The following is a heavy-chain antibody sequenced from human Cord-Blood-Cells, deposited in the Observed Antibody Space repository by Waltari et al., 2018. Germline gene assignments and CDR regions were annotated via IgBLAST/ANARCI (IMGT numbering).Heavy chain of an antibody. Sequence: QLQLQESGSGLVKPSQTLSLTCAVSGGSIRSGGYSWSWIRQPPGKGLEWIGYIYHSGSTYYNPSLKSRVTISVDRSKNQFSLKLSSVTAADTAVYYCARDRKDFWSGYYYYYGMDVWGQGTTVTVSS. CDR3: ARDRKDFWSGYYYYYGMDV. D-gene: IGHD3-3*01. V-gene: IGHV4-30-2*01. CDR2: IYHSGST. J-gene: IGHJ6*02. CDR1: GGSIRSGGYS.